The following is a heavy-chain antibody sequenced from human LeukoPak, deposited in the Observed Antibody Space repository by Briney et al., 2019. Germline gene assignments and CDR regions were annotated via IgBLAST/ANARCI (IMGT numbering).Heavy chain of an antibody. D-gene: IGHD2-2*01. CDR1: GGSFSGYY. CDR3: ARGRGLVVPAPTPHNDY. J-gene: IGHJ4*02. V-gene: IGHV4-34*01. Sequence: SEALSLTCAVYGGSFSGYYWRWIRQPPGKGLEWIGEINHSGSTNYNPSIKSRVTISVDTSKNQFSLKLSSGTAADTAVYYCARGRGLVVPAPTPHNDYSGQGTLVTVSS. CDR2: INHSGST.